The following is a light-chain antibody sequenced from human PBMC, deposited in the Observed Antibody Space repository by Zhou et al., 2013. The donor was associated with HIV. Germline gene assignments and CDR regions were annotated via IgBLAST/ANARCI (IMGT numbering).Light chain of an antibody. CDR1: QSIGNW. CDR3: QQYDNYSWT. V-gene: IGKV1-5*03. J-gene: IGKJ1*01. Sequence: DIQMTQSPSTLSASVGDRVTITCRASQSIGNWLAWYHQKPGKAPKLLIYKASTLETGVPSRFSGSGSGTEFTLTISSLQPDDFASYYCQQYDNYSWTFGQGTKV. CDR2: KAS.